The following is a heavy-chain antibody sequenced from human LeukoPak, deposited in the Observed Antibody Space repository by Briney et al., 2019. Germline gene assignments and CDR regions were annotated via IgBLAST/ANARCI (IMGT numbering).Heavy chain of an antibody. V-gene: IGHV4-59*08. CDR3: ARHVWLQPFDY. Sequence: PSETLSLTCSVSGGSMNSYYWSWIRQSPGKGLEWIGYIYYSGSTNYNPSLKSRVTISVDTSKNQFSLKLSSVTAADTAVYYCARHVWLQPFDYWGQGTMVSVSS. J-gene: IGHJ4*02. CDR2: IYYSGST. D-gene: IGHD3-9*01. CDR1: GGSMNSYY.